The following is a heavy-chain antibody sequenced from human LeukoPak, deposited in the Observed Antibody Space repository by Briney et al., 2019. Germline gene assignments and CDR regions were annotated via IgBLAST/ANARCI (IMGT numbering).Heavy chain of an antibody. Sequence: GRSLRLSCAASGLTSDDYGTSWVRHAPGEGLGWGSGINWKGGATAYAPPVKGRYTFYRDNAKNSLYLQMNSLRAEARTFIHCARLGVVATRDVFDIWGQRTMVTVSS. V-gene: IGHV3-20*01. CDR1: GLTSDDYG. J-gene: IGHJ3*02. D-gene: IGHD1-26*01. CDR3: ARLGVVATRDVFDI. CDR2: INWKGGAT.